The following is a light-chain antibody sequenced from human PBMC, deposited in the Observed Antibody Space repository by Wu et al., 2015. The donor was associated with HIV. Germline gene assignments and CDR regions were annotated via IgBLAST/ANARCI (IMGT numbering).Light chain of an antibody. CDR2: DAS. Sequence: EIVLTQSPATLSFSPGETATLSCRASQSVSGALAWYQKRPGQSPRLLMYDASSRATGIPARFSGSGSATDFTLIISSLEPEDSAIYYCQQHRNWPLTFGQGTRLDIK. CDR1: QSVSGA. V-gene: IGKV3-11*01. CDR3: QQHRNWPLT. J-gene: IGKJ5*01.